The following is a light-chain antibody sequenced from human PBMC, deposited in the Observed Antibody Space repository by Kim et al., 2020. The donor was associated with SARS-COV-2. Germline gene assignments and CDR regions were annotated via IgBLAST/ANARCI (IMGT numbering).Light chain of an antibody. CDR2: GSS. Sequence: EIEMTQSPATLSVSPGERATLSCRASQSVSTNLAWYQQKPGQAPRLLIYGSSTRATGIPATFSGSGSGTEFTLSISSLQSEDFAVYICQQYDKWPLTFGQGTKVDIK. J-gene: IGKJ1*01. CDR3: QQYDKWPLT. V-gene: IGKV3-15*01. CDR1: QSVSTN.